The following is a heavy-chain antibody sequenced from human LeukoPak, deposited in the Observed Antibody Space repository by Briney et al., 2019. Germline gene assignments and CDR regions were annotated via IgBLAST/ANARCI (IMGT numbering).Heavy chain of an antibody. V-gene: IGHV3-53*04. CDR1: GFTVSSNY. J-gene: IGHJ4*02. CDR3: AKSGTYSSSSGYIDS. D-gene: IGHD6-6*01. Sequence: GGSLRLSCAASGFTVSSNYMSWVRQAPGKGLEWVSVIYSGGSTYYADSVKGRFTISRHNSKNTLYLQMNSLRAEDTALYYCAKSGTYSSSSGYIDSWGQGTLVTVSS. CDR2: IYSGGST.